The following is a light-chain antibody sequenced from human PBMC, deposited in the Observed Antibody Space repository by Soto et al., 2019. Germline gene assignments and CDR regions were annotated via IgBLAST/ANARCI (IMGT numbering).Light chain of an antibody. Sequence: DIQMTQSPSTLSASVGDRVTITCRASQSISTWLAWYQQKPGKAPKLLIYDASYLERGVPSRFSGSGSGTEFTLTISSLQPDDLATYYCQQYNSFWTFGQGTKVDTK. V-gene: IGKV1-5*01. CDR2: DAS. J-gene: IGKJ1*01. CDR3: QQYNSFWT. CDR1: QSISTW.